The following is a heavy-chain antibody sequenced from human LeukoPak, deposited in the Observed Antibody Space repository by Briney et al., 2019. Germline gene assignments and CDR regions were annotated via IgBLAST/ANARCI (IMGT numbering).Heavy chain of an antibody. D-gene: IGHD7-27*01. CDR3: TRDLTGDLDY. V-gene: IGHV3-74*01. CDR1: GYTFSSYW. CDR2: INTDGSST. J-gene: IGHJ4*02. Sequence: PGGSLRLSCAGSGYTFSSYWMHWVRQTPGKGLVWVSLINTDGSSTSYADSVKGRFTISRDNAKNTLYLQMNSLRAEDTAVYYCTRDLTGDLDYWGQGTLVTVSS.